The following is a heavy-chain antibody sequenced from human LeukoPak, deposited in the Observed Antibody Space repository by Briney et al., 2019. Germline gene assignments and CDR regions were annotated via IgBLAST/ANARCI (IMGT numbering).Heavy chain of an antibody. V-gene: IGHV3-23*01. J-gene: IGHJ4*02. CDR1: GFTFSSYA. Sequence: PGGSLRLSCAASGFTFSSYAMSWVRQAPGKGLEWVSAISGSGGSTYYADSVKGRFTISRDNAKNSLYLQMNSLRAEDTAVYYCARVRFGSGELFDYWGQGTLVTVSS. CDR3: ARVRFGSGELFDY. CDR2: ISGSGGST. D-gene: IGHD3-10*01.